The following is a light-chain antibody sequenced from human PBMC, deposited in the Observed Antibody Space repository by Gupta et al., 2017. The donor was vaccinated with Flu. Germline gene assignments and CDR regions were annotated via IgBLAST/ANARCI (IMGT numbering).Light chain of an antibody. J-gene: IGKJ4*01. CDR1: QSVRSY. CDR2: DAS. V-gene: IGKV3-11*01. Sequence: ELVLTQSPSTLSLSPGERATLSCGASQSVRSYLAWYQQKPGQAPRLLIYDASNRATGIPGRCSGSGSGTEFTLTISSLEPEDFAVYYCQQRSNWPFTFGGGTKVEIK. CDR3: QQRSNWPFT.